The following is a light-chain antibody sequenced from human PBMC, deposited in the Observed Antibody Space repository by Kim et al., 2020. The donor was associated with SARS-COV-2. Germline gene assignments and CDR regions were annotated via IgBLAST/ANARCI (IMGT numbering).Light chain of an antibody. Sequence: PGQTASIPCPGDKLGDKYACWYQQKPGQAPVLVIYQDSKRPSGIPERFSGSNSGNTATLTISGTQAMDEADYYCQAWDSSTADVVFGGGTQLTVL. J-gene: IGLJ2*01. CDR1: KLGDKY. CDR2: QDS. V-gene: IGLV3-1*01. CDR3: QAWDSSTADVV.